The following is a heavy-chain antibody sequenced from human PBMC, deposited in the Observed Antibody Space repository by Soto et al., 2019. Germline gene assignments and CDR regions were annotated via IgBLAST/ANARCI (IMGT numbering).Heavy chain of an antibody. CDR3: AKVSGGSYPYYFDY. Sequence: QVQLVESGGGVVQPGRSLRLSCAASGFTFSSYGMHWVRQAPGKGLEWVAVISYDGSNKYYADSVKGRFTISRDNSKNTLYLQMNRLRAEDTAVYYCAKVSGGSYPYYFDYWGQGTLVTVSS. CDR2: ISYDGSNK. V-gene: IGHV3-30*18. J-gene: IGHJ4*02. CDR1: GFTFSSYG. D-gene: IGHD1-26*01.